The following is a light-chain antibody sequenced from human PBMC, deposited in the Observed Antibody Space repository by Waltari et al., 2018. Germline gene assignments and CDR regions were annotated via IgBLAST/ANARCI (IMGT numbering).Light chain of an antibody. Sequence: QSVLTQPPSVSGAPRERVTISCSGSSSNIGNNVVNWYQQLPGKAPKLLIYYDDLVPSGVFDGFSCSKSGTSASLAITGLQSDDEADYYCAAWDDSLNGKVFGTGTKVTVL. CDR3: AAWDDSLNGKV. J-gene: IGLJ1*01. CDR1: SSNIGNNV. V-gene: IGLV1-36*01. CDR2: YDD.